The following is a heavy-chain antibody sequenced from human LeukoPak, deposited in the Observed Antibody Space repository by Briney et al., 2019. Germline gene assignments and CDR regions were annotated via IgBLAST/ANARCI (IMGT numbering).Heavy chain of an antibody. J-gene: IGHJ6*03. CDR1: GGSISSSSYY. CDR3: ARESGGAVPAAMHYYYYMDV. CDR2: IYHSGST. Sequence: RTSETLSLTCTVSGGSISSSSYYWGWIRQPPGKGLEWIGSIYHSGSTYYNPSLKSRVTISVDRSKNQFSLKLSSVTAADTAVYYCARESGGAVPAAMHYYYYMDVWGKGTTVTVSS. V-gene: IGHV4-39*07. D-gene: IGHD2-2*01.